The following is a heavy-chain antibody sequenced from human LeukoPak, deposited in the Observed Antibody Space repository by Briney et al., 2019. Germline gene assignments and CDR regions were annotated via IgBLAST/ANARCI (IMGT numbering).Heavy chain of an antibody. CDR3: ARAKACSSTTCPSDI. V-gene: IGHV3-20*04. J-gene: IGHJ3*02. Sequence: GGSLRLSCAASGFTFHDYGMSWVRQVPGKGLEWVSGINWNSGNTGYADSVKGRFTISRDNANNSLYLQMNDLRAEDTALYYCARAKACSSTTCPSDIWGLGTMVTVSS. CDR2: INWNSGNT. CDR1: GFTFHDYG. D-gene: IGHD2-2*01.